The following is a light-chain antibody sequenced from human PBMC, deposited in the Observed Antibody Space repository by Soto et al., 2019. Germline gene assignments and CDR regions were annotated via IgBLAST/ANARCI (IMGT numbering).Light chain of an antibody. CDR1: QSVLYSSNNKNY. CDR2: WAS. J-gene: IGKJ4*01. Sequence: DIVMTQSPDSLAVSLGERATINCTSSQSVLYSSNNKNYLGWYQQKVGQPPKLLIYWASTRESGVPDRFSGSGSGTDFTLTISSLQAEDVAVYYCQQYYSKPLTFGGGTKVEIK. V-gene: IGKV4-1*01. CDR3: QQYYSKPLT.